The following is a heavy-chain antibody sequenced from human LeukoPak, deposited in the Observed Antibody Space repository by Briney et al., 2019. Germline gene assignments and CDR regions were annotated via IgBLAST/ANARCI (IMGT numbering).Heavy chain of an antibody. D-gene: IGHD6-13*01. CDR2: IRYDGSNK. Sequence: GGSLRLSCAASGFTFSSYGMHWVRQAPGKGLEWVAFIRYDGSNKYYADSVKGRFTISRDNAQNSLYLQMNSLRAEDMALYYCAKDKGIQAAVGMDYWGQGTLVTVSS. CDR1: GFTFSSYG. V-gene: IGHV3-30*02. J-gene: IGHJ4*02. CDR3: AKDKGIQAAVGMDY.